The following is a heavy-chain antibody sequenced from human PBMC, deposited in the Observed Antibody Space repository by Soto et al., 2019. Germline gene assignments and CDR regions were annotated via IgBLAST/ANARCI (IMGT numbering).Heavy chain of an antibody. V-gene: IGHV1-2*04. Sequence: ASVKVSCKSSGYTFTGYYMHWVRQAPGQGLEWMGWINPNSGGTNYAQKFQGWVTTTRDTSISTAYMELSRLRSDDTAVYYCARAVYYYDSSGSVGFDYWGQGTLVTVSS. CDR2: INPNSGGT. CDR1: GYTFTGYY. CDR3: ARAVYYYDSSGSVGFDY. D-gene: IGHD3-22*01. J-gene: IGHJ4*02.